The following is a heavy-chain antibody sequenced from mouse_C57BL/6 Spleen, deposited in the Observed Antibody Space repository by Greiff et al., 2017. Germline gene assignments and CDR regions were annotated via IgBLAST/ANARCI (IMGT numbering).Heavy chain of an antibody. J-gene: IGHJ4*01. CDR1: GFTFSSYA. CDR2: ISDGGSYT. Sequence: EVKLMESGGGLVKPGGSLKLSCAASGFTFSSYAMSWVRQTPEKRLEWVATISDGGSYTYYPDNVKGRFTISRDNAKNNLYLQMSHLKSEDTAMYYCARDWDYYAMDYWGQGTSVTVSS. V-gene: IGHV5-4*01. D-gene: IGHD4-1*01. CDR3: ARDWDYYAMDY.